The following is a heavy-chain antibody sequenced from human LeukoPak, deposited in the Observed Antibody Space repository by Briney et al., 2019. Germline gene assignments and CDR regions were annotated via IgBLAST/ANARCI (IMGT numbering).Heavy chain of an antibody. Sequence: SEILSLTCTVSGGSISSHYWSWIRQPPGKGLEWIGYIYYSGSTNYNPSLKSRVTISVDTSKNQFSLKLSSVTAADTAVYYCAGRGPDAFDIWGQGTMVTVSS. CDR2: IYYSGST. CDR1: GGSISSHY. D-gene: IGHD1-26*01. CDR3: AGRGPDAFDI. J-gene: IGHJ3*02. V-gene: IGHV4-59*11.